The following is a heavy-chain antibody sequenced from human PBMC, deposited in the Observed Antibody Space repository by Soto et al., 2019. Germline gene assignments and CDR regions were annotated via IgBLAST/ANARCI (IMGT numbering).Heavy chain of an antibody. CDR2: IVPMFGTA. CDR1: GGTFGNTA. J-gene: IGHJ5*02. V-gene: IGHV1-69*12. Sequence: QVQLVQSGAEVKKPGSSVNVSCKTSGGTFGNTAVTWVRQAPGQGREWMGGIVPMFGTANYAQKFQGRVTITAEESTNTAYMALRSLRSDDTAVYYCARDGDPGYTFWSGPLGGGRFDPWGQGTLVTVSS. D-gene: IGHD3-3*01. CDR3: ARDGDPGYTFWSGPLGGGRFDP.